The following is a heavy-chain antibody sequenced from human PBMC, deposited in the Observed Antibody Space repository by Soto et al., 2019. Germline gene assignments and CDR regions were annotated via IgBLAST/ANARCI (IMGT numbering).Heavy chain of an antibody. CDR3: AKVPVGATGRFDY. Sequence: GGSLRLSCAVSGFTFSNYAMSWVRQAPGKGLAWVSAISGSGGSTYYADSVKGRFTISRDNSKNTLYLQMNSLRAEDTALYYCAKVPVGATGRFDYWGQGTLVTVSS. D-gene: IGHD1-26*01. CDR2: ISGSGGST. J-gene: IGHJ4*02. V-gene: IGHV3-23*01. CDR1: GFTFSNYA.